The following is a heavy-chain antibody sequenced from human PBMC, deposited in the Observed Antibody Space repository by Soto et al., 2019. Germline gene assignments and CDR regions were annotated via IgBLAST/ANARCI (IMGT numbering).Heavy chain of an antibody. V-gene: IGHV1-46*03. CDR2: INPSGGST. CDR1: GYTFTSYY. J-gene: IGHJ4*02. D-gene: IGHD3-22*01. Sequence: GASVKVSCKASGYTFTSYYMHWVRQAPGQGLEWMGIINPSGGSTSYAQKLQGRVTMTRDTSTSTVYMELSSLRSEDTAVYYCARDFRSGYYLGYWGQGTLVTVSS. CDR3: ARDFRSGYYLGY.